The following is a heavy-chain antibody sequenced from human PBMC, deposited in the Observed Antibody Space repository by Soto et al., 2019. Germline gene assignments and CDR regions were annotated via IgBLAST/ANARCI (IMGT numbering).Heavy chain of an antibody. CDR1: GGTFSSYA. CDR2: IIPIFGTA. CDR3: ARGDIVVVVAATPPNYYYYGMDV. V-gene: IGHV1-69*01. J-gene: IGHJ6*02. D-gene: IGHD2-15*01. Sequence: QVQLVQSGAEVKKPGSSVKVSYKASGGTFSSYAISWVRQAPGQGLEWMGGIIPIFGTANYAQKFQGRVTITADESTSTAYMELSSLRSEDTAVYYCARGDIVVVVAATPPNYYYYGMDVWGQGTTVTVSS.